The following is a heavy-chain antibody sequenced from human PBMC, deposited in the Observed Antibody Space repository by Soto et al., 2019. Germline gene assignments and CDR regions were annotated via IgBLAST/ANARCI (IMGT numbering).Heavy chain of an antibody. CDR3: ATWHYSGNIYY. CDR2: ISDSGTTI. Sequence: QVQLVESGGDLVKPGGSLRLSCAASGFTFSDYYMTWIRQAPGKGLEWLSYISDSGTTIYYADSVMGRFTISRDIARNSLYLQMNSLIIEDTAMYYCATWHYSGNIYYWGQGTLVTVSS. D-gene: IGHD1-26*01. V-gene: IGHV3-11*01. CDR1: GFTFSDYY. J-gene: IGHJ4*02.